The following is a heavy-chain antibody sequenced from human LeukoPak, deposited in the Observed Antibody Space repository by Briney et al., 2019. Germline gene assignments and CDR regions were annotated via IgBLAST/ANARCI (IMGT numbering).Heavy chain of an antibody. D-gene: IGHD2-2*01. V-gene: IGHV4-34*01. J-gene: IGHJ6*04. CDR2: INHSGST. CDR1: GGSFSGYY. Sequence: SETLSLTCAVYGGSFSGYYWSWIRQPPGKGLEWIGEINHSGSTNYNPSLKSRVTISVDTSKNQFSLKLSPVTAADTAVYYCARGGPDIVVVPAARLHYYYYGMDVWGKGTTVTVSS. CDR3: ARGGPDIVVVPAARLHYYYYGMDV.